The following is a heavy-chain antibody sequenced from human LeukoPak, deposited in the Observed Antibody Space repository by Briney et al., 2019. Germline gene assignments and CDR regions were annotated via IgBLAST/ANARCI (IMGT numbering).Heavy chain of an antibody. CDR2: IYPGDSDT. CDR3: ARIDYDFWSGYYTGFDY. Sequence: GESLKISCKGSGYSFTSYWIGWVRQMPGKGLEWMGIIYPGDSDTRYSPSFQGQVTTSADKSISTAYLQWSSLKASDTAMYYCARIDYDFWSGYYTGFDYWGQGTLVTVSS. V-gene: IGHV5-51*01. J-gene: IGHJ4*02. D-gene: IGHD3-3*01. CDR1: GYSFTSYW.